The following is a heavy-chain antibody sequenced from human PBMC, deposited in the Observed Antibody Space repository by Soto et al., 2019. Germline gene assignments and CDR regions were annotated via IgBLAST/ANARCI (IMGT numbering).Heavy chain of an antibody. CDR2: ISSSSTYK. D-gene: IGHD3-3*01. J-gene: IGHJ6*02. CDR1: VFTFSNYI. Sequence: GSLRLSCAASVFTFSNYIINWVRQAPGRGLEWVSSISSSSTYKYYADSVKGRFTISRDNAENSLYLQMNSLRAEDTAVYYCARDPSPYDFWSGSKRPYGLDVWGQGTTVTVSS. V-gene: IGHV3-21*01. CDR3: ARDPSPYDFWSGSKRPYGLDV.